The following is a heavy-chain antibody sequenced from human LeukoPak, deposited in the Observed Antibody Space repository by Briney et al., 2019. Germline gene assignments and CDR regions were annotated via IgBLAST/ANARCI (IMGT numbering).Heavy chain of an antibody. Sequence: SGTLSLTCVVSGVSIRSANWWTWVRQSPGMRLEWIGEIFHSGSTNYNPSLKSRVTISVDKSNNQFSLKVTSMTAADTAVYYCARSMSGDYNGGSWLDPWGQGTLVSVSS. CDR3: ARSMSGDYNGGSWLDP. CDR2: IFHSGST. V-gene: IGHV4-4*02. CDR1: GVSIRSANW. D-gene: IGHD3-9*01. J-gene: IGHJ5*02.